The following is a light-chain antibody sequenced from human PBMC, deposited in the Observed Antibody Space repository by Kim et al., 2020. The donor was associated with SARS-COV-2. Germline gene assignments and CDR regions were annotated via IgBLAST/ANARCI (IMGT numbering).Light chain of an antibody. Sequence: GQRVTISCYGSSSNIGSNTVNWYHQLPGTAPKFLIYSNNQRPSGVPDRFSGSKSGTSASLAISGLQSEDEADYYCATWDGSLNGWVFGGGTQLTVL. CDR2: SNN. V-gene: IGLV1-44*01. CDR3: ATWDGSLNGWV. J-gene: IGLJ3*02. CDR1: SSNIGSNT.